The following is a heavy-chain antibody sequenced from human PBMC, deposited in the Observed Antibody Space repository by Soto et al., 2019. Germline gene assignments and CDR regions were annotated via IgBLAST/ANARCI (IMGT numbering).Heavy chain of an antibody. CDR2: ISGSGGST. CDR1: GFTFSSYA. Sequence: GGSLRLSCVASGFTFSSYAMSWVRQAPGKGLEWVSAISGSGGSTYYADSVKGRFTISRDNSKNTLYLQMNSLRAEDTAVYYCAKDIESGIAVAGIGGYWGQGTLVTVSS. J-gene: IGHJ4*02. CDR3: AKDIESGIAVAGIGGY. V-gene: IGHV3-23*01. D-gene: IGHD6-19*01.